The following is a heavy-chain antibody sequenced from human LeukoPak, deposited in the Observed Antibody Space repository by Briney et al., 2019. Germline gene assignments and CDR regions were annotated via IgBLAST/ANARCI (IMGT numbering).Heavy chain of an antibody. Sequence: ASVKVSCKASGYTFTSYYMHWVRQAPGQGLEWMGIINPSGGSTSYAQKFQGRVTMTRDTSTSTVYMELSSLRSEDTAVYYCARDSHRITMVRGPLDYWGQGTLVTVSS. CDR3: ARDSHRITMVRGPLDY. CDR2: INPSGGST. CDR1: GYTFTSYY. V-gene: IGHV1-46*01. D-gene: IGHD3-10*01. J-gene: IGHJ4*02.